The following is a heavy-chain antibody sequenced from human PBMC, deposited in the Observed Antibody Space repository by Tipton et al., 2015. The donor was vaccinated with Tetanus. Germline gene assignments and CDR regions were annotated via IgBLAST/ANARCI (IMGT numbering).Heavy chain of an antibody. D-gene: IGHD3-22*01. CDR1: GDSVSSNSVA. CDR2: TYYRSKWYY. V-gene: IGHV6-1*01. CDR3: ARGGTSAYYFDTSGFAVLGYGMDV. J-gene: IGHJ6*02. Sequence: GLVKPSQTLSLTCAISGDSVSSNSVAWSWIRQSPSRGLEWLGRTYYRSKWYYGYAVAVKSRLSVNPDTSKNQFSLHLNSVTPEDTAVYYCARGGTSAYYFDTSGFAVLGYGMDVWGQGTTVTVSS.